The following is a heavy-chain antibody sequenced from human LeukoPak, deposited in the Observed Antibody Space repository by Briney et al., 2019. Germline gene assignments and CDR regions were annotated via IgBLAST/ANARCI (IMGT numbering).Heavy chain of an antibody. CDR3: AKDSVAYYYDSSPMDV. D-gene: IGHD3-22*01. Sequence: HPGGSLRLSCAASGFTFSSYAMSWVRQAPGKGLEWVSAISGSGGSTYYADSVKGRFTISRDNSKNTLYLQMNSLRAEDTAVYYCAKDSVAYYYDSSPMDVWGQGTTVTVSS. CDR1: GFTFSSYA. J-gene: IGHJ6*02. V-gene: IGHV3-23*01. CDR2: ISGSGGST.